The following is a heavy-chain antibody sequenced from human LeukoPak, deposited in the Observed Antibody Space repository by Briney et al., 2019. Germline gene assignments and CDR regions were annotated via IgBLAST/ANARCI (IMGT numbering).Heavy chain of an antibody. V-gene: IGHV3-30*02. CDR2: IRYDGSNK. CDR3: AKDSTRLGELSLYPDY. D-gene: IGHD3-16*02. CDR1: GFTFSSYG. Sequence: GGSLRLSCAASGFTFSSYGMHWVRQAPGKGLEWVAFIRYDGSNKYYADSVKGRFTISGDNSKNTLYLQMNSLRAEDTAVYYCAKDSTRLGELSLYPDYWGQGTLVTVSS. J-gene: IGHJ4*02.